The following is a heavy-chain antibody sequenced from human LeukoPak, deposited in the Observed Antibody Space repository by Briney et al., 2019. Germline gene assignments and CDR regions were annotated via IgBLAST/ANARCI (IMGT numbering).Heavy chain of an antibody. Sequence: SQTLSLTCAISGDSVSSNSAAWNWIRQSPSTALEWLGRTYYRPKWYNDYAVSVKSRITINPDTSKNQFSLQLNSVTPEDTAVYYCARAAMETRFYYYYYYMDVWGKGTTVTVSS. D-gene: IGHD5-18*01. CDR2: TYYRPKWYN. J-gene: IGHJ6*03. CDR1: GDSVSSNSAA. CDR3: ARAAMETRFYYYYYYMDV. V-gene: IGHV6-1*01.